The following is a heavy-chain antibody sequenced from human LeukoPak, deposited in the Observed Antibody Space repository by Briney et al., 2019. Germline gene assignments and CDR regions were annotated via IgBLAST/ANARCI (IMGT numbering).Heavy chain of an antibody. J-gene: IGHJ3*01. D-gene: IGHD2-21*01. V-gene: IGHV4-31*03. CDR3: ATPYCGAISCLDVFDV. CDR2: IYYSGST. Sequence: SQTLSLTCTVSGVSLSSDKYYWTWIRPRPGKGLEWIGHIYYSGSTSFNPSLKSRVSMSMAPSKSQFALKLTSVTAADTAVYYCATPYCGAISCLDVFDVWGQGTVVTVSS. CDR1: GVSLSSDKYY.